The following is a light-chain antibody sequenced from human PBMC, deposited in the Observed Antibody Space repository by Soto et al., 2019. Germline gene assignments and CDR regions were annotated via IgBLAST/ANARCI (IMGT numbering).Light chain of an antibody. CDR2: DAS. J-gene: IGKJ1*01. CDR1: QSVSSY. Sequence: EIVMTQSPGTPSLSPGERATLSCRASQSVSSYLAWYQQKPGQAPRLLISDASDRATGIPDRFSGSGSGTDFTLTISGLVPEDFAVYYCQQYGDSPVTFGQGTKVDIK. V-gene: IGKV3-20*01. CDR3: QQYGDSPVT.